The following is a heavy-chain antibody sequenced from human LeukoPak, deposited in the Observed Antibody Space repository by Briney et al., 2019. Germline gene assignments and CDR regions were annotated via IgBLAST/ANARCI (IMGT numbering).Heavy chain of an antibody. CDR2: IYYSGST. CDR3: ARELVVVPAAATFDY. CDR1: GGSISSYY. V-gene: IGHV4-59*12. J-gene: IGHJ4*02. D-gene: IGHD2-2*01. Sequence: SETLSPTCTVSGGSISSYYWSWIRQPPGKGLEWIGYIYYSGSTNYNPSLKSRVTMSVDTSKNQFSLKLSSVTAADTAVYYCARELVVVPAAATFDYWGQGTLVTVSS.